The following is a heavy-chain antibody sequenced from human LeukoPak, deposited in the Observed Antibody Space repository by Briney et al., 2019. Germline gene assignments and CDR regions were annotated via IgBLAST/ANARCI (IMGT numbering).Heavy chain of an antibody. CDR1: GYIFTSYW. CDR3: ARQAPLAGSYRGWFDP. Sequence: GESLKISCKGSGYIFTSYWIAWVRQMPGKGLEWMGIIYPGDSDTRYSPSFQGQVSISADKSISTAYLQWSSLKASDTAIYYCARQAPLAGSYRGWFDPWGQGTLVTVSS. D-gene: IGHD3-9*01. CDR2: IYPGDSDT. J-gene: IGHJ5*02. V-gene: IGHV5-51*01.